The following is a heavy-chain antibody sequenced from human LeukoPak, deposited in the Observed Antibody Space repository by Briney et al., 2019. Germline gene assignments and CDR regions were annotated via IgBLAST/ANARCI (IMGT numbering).Heavy chain of an antibody. CDR2: IIPIFGTA. V-gene: IGHV1-69*05. CDR3: ARDTIVGATYWFDP. J-gene: IGHJ5*02. D-gene: IGHD1-26*01. CDR1: GGTFSSYA. Sequence: SVKVSCKASGGTFSSYAISWVRQAPGQGLEWMGGIIPIFGTANYAQEFQGRVTITTDESTSTAYMELSSLRSDDTAVYYCARDTIVGATYWFDPWGQGTLVTVSS.